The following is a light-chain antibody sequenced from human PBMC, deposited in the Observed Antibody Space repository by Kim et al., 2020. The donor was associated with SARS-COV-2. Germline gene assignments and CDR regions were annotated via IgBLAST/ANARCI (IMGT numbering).Light chain of an antibody. CDR2: DVS. CDR1: SSDVGGYNY. J-gene: IGLJ2*01. CDR3: SSYTSSSPGV. V-gene: IGLV2-14*01. Sequence: QSALTQPASVSGSPGQSITISCTGTSSDVGGYNYVSWYQQHPGKAPKLMIYDVSKRPSGVSNRFSGSKSGNTASLTISGLQAEDEADYYCSSYTSSSPGVFGGGTQLTVL.